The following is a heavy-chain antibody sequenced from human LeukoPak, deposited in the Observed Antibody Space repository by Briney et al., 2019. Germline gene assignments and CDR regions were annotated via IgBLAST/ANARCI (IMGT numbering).Heavy chain of an antibody. V-gene: IGHV3-48*01. CDR2: ISSSSSTI. Sequence: PGGSLRLSCAASGFTFSSYSINWVRQAPGKGLEWVSYISSSSSTIYYADSVKGRFTISRDNAKNSLYLQMNSLRAEDTAVYYCAAGYCSSTSCYHPDYWGQGTLVTVSS. CDR3: AAGYCSSTSCYHPDY. J-gene: IGHJ4*02. D-gene: IGHD2-2*01. CDR1: GFTFSSYS.